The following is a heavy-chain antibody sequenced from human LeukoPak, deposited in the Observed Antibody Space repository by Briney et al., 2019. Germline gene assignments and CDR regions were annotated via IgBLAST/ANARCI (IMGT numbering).Heavy chain of an antibody. V-gene: IGHV3-23*01. CDR2: ISGSGGST. CDR3: AKVVVPAAIPYYFDY. D-gene: IGHD2-2*02. J-gene: IGHJ4*02. CDR1: GFTFSSYA. Sequence: GGSLRLSCAASGFTFSSYAMSWVRQARGKGLEWVSAISGSGGSTYYADSVKGRFTISRDYSKNTLYLQMNSLRAEDTAVYYCAKVVVPAAIPYYFDYWGQGTLVTVSS.